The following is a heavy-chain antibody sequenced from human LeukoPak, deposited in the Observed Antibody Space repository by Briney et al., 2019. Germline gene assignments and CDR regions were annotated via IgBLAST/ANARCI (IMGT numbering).Heavy chain of an antibody. V-gene: IGHV3-74*01. J-gene: IGHJ4*02. Sequence: GGSLRLSCAASGFIFSSYWMHWVRQAPGKGLVWVSRIKSDGSSTSYADSVKGRFTISRDNAKNTLYLQMNSLRAEDTAVYYCARGDLAYYYDSSGFFDYWGQGTLVTVSS. CDR3: ARGDLAYYYDSSGFFDY. CDR2: IKSDGSST. CDR1: GFIFSSYW. D-gene: IGHD3-22*01.